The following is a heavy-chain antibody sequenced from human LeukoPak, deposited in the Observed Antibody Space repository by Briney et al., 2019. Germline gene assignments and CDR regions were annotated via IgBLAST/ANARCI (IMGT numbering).Heavy chain of an antibody. Sequence: SETLSLTCTVYGGSFSNYYWSWIRQPPGKGLEWIGEINPSGSTSYNPSLKSRVTISVDMSMNQFSLKVSSVTAADTAVYYCAKGTLDYDAVTGYSNMGHLDYWGQGILVTVSS. J-gene: IGHJ4*02. CDR2: INPSGST. CDR1: GGSFSNYY. D-gene: IGHD3-9*01. CDR3: AKGTLDYDAVTGYSNMGHLDY. V-gene: IGHV4-34*01.